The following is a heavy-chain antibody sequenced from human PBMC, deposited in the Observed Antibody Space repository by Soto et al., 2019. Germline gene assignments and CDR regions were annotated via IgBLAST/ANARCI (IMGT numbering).Heavy chain of an antibody. D-gene: IGHD2-2*01. Sequence: GGSLRLSCAASGFTFSSYSMNWVRQAPGKGLEWVSSISSSSSYIYYADSVKGRFTISRDNAKNSLYLQMNSLRAEDTAVYYCVRDEAYADYYGMDVWGQGTTVTVSS. J-gene: IGHJ6*02. CDR3: VRDEAYADYYGMDV. V-gene: IGHV3-21*01. CDR1: GFTFSSYS. CDR2: ISSSSSYI.